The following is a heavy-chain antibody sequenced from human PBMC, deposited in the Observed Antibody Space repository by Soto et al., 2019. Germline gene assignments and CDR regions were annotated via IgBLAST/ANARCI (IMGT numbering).Heavy chain of an antibody. CDR2: ISAYNGNT. CDR3: ARDTTYYHLWSGPERDYGMDV. Sequence: ASVKVSCKASGYTFTSYVISWVRPAPGQGLAWMGWISAYNGNTNYAQKLQGRVTMTTDTSTSTAYMELRSLRADDTAVYYCARDTTYYHLWSGPERDYGMDVWGQGTTVTVSS. CDR1: GYTFTSYV. D-gene: IGHD3-3*01. V-gene: IGHV1-18*04. J-gene: IGHJ6*02.